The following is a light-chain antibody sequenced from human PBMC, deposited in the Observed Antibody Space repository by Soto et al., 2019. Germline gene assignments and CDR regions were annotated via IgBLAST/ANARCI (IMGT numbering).Light chain of an antibody. CDR2: TNN. V-gene: IGLV1-44*01. J-gene: IGLJ2*01. CDR1: NSNIGDNS. Sequence: QSVLTQPPSASATPGQRVTISCSGSNSNIGDNSASWYQHLPGTAPKLLIHTNNQRPSGVPDRFSGSKSGTSASLAIIGLQSEDEANYYCAAWDDSLNGPVFGGGTKLTVL. CDR3: AAWDDSLNGPV.